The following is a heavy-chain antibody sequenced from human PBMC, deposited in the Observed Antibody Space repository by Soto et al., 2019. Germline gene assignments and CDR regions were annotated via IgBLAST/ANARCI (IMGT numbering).Heavy chain of an antibody. Sequence: QVQLVQSGAEVKKPGASVKVSCKASGYTFTSYDINWVRQATGQGLEWLGWMNPNSGNTGYAQRFQGRVTMTRNPTINTAYMELRSLTYVDTAVYYSARDYGGSSGWFDPWGLGTLVTVTS. D-gene: IGHD2-15*01. J-gene: IGHJ5*02. V-gene: IGHV1-8*01. CDR3: ARDYGGSSGWFDP. CDR1: GYTFTSYD. CDR2: MNPNSGNT.